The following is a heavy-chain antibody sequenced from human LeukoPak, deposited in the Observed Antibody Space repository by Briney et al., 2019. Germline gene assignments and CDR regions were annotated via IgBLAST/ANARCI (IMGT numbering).Heavy chain of an antibody. CDR1: GGSISSYY. CDR3: ARHSTYCGGDCYPSYYFDY. D-gene: IGHD2-21*02. J-gene: IGHJ4*02. V-gene: IGHV4-59*08. Sequence: SETLSLTCTVSGGSISSYYWSWIRQPPGKGLEWIGYIYYSGSTNYNPSLKSRVTISVDTSKNQFSLKLSSVTAADTAVYYCARHSTYCGGDCYPSYYFDYWGQGTLVTVSS. CDR2: IYYSGST.